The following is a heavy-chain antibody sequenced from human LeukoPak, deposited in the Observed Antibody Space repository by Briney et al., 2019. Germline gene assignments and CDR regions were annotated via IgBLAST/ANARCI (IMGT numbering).Heavy chain of an antibody. CDR2: ISSSSSYI. V-gene: IGHV3-21*01. CDR1: GFTFSSYS. D-gene: IGHD3-10*01. Sequence: GGSLRLSCAASGFTFSSYSMNWVRQAPGKGLEWVSSISSSSSYIYYADSVKGRFTISRDNAKNSLYVQMNSLRAEDTAVYYCARRIWFGELLYEYYGMDVWGQGTTVTVSS. J-gene: IGHJ6*02. CDR3: ARRIWFGELLYEYYGMDV.